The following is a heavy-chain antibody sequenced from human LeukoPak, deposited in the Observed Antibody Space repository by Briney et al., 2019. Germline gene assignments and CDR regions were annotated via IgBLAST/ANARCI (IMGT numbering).Heavy chain of an antibody. CDR3: ARDRRAHDFWSGYYGPWFDP. CDR2: IYSSGTT. CDR1: GFTVSSNY. Sequence: GGSLRLSCAASGFTVSSNYMSWVRQAPGKGLEWVSVIYSSGTTYYADSVKGRFTISRDNSKNTLYLQMNSLRAEDTAVYYCARDRRAHDFWSGYYGPWFDPWGQGTLVTVSS. D-gene: IGHD3-3*01. J-gene: IGHJ5*02. V-gene: IGHV3-66*01.